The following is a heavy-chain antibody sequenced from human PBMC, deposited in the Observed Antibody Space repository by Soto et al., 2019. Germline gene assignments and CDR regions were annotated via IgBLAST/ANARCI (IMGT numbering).Heavy chain of an antibody. V-gene: IGHV3-30*18. Sequence: PGGLLSLPCTASGFNCSSYGMHRVRQAPGKGLEWVAVISYDGGEKYYADSVKGRFTISRDNSKNTLTLQMNSLRVDDTAVYYYAKALGELLPESYGSWGQGTLVTVSS. J-gene: IGHJ5*02. CDR3: AKALGELLPESYGS. CDR1: GFNCSSYG. CDR2: ISYDGGEK. D-gene: IGHD3-16*01.